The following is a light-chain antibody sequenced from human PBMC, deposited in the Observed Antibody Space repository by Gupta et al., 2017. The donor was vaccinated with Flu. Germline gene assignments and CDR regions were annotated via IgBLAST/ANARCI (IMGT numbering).Light chain of an antibody. CDR1: SSNIGSNY. CDR3: AAWDDSLSGPWV. V-gene: IGLV1-47*01. Sequence: QSVLTQPPSASGTPGQRVTISCSGSSSNIGSNYVYWYQQLPGTAPKRLIYRNNQRPSGVPDRFSGSKSGTSASLAISGLRSEDEADYYCAAWDDSLSGPWVFGGGTKLTVL. J-gene: IGLJ3*02. CDR2: RNN.